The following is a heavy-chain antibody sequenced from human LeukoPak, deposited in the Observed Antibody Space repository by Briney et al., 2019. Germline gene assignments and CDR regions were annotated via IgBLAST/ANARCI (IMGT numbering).Heavy chain of an antibody. CDR1: GFTFSNYG. Sequence: GGSLRLSCAASGFTFSNYGMHWVRQAPGKGLDWVAFIRSDGSDRYYADSVKGRFTISRDNSKNTLYLHVNSLRAEDTAVYYCAKEKNWSYLYYFDSWGQGTLVTVSS. CDR2: IRSDGSDR. J-gene: IGHJ4*02. V-gene: IGHV3-30*02. CDR3: AKEKNWSYLYYFDS. D-gene: IGHD1-7*01.